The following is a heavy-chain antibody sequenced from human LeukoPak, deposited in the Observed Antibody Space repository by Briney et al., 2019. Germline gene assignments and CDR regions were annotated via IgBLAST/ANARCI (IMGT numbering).Heavy chain of an antibody. J-gene: IGHJ4*02. CDR3: VRDNAAADGALDY. CDR2: IWYDGSHR. V-gene: IGHV3-33*01. CDR1: GFTFSSHG. Sequence: AGRSLRLSCVASGFTFSSHGMHWVRQAPGKGLEWVAVIWYDGSHRYCPDSVKGRFTISRDNSKNTLFLQMDSLRVDDTAVYYCVRDNAAADGALDYWGQGSLVTVSS. D-gene: IGHD5-24*01.